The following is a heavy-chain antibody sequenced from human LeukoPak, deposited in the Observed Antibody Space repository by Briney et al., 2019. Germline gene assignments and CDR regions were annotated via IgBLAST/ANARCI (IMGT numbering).Heavy chain of an antibody. CDR3: ARSRYDSGYLYYFDY. CDR1: GGSISSGAYS. J-gene: IGHJ4*02. V-gene: IGHV4-30-2*01. D-gene: IGHD5-12*01. CDR2: IYHSGST. Sequence: PSETLSLTCAVSGGSISSGAYSWSWIRQPPEKGLEWIGYIYHSGSTYYNPSLKSRVTISVDRSKNQFSLKLSSVTAADTAVYYCARSRYDSGYLYYFDYWGQGTLVTVSS.